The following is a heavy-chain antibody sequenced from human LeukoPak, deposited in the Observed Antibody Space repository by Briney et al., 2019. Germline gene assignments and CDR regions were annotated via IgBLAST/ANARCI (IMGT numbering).Heavy chain of an antibody. Sequence: QTGRSLRLSCATSGINFSSYAMSWVRQAPGKGLEWISAISGSGGSTYYADSVKGRFTISRDNSKNTLYLQMNSLRAEDTAVYYCAFLFDYWGQGTLVTVSS. CDR2: ISGSGGST. CDR3: AFLFDY. V-gene: IGHV3-23*01. J-gene: IGHJ4*02. CDR1: GINFSSYA.